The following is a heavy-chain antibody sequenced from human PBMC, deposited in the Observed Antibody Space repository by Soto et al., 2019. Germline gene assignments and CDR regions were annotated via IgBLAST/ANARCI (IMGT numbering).Heavy chain of an antibody. J-gene: IGHJ1*01. CDR1: GYSFTSYW. V-gene: IGHV5-51*01. D-gene: IGHD3-22*01. CDR2: IYPGDSDT. CDR3: ARLPRTYYYDSSGYYYAEYFQH. Sequence: GESLKISCKGSGYSFTSYWIGWVRQMPGKGLEWMGIIYPGDSDTRYSPSFQGQVTISADKSISTAYLQWRSLKASDTAMYYCARLPRTYYYDSSGYYYAEYFQHWGQGTLVAVSS.